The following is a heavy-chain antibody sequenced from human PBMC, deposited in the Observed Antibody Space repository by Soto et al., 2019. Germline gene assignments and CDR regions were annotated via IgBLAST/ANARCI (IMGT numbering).Heavy chain of an antibody. Sequence: PGGSLRLSCAASGFTFSSYSMNWVRQAPGKGLEWVSSISSSSSYICYADSVKGRFTISRDNAKNSLYPQMNSLRAEDTAVYYCAXARIQLWSRHHYDAFDIWGQGTMVTVSS. CDR1: GFTFSSYS. D-gene: IGHD5-18*01. V-gene: IGHV3-21*01. CDR2: ISSSSSYI. J-gene: IGHJ3*02. CDR3: AXARIQLWSRHHYDAFDI.